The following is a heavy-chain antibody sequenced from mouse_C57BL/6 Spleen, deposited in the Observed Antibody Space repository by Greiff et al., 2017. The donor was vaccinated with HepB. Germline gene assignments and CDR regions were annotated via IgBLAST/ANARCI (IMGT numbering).Heavy chain of an antibody. J-gene: IGHJ2*01. V-gene: IGHV1-26*01. CDR1: GYTFTDYY. CDR3: AREDYGSSSPFDY. Sequence: EVQLQQSGPELVKPGASVKISCKASGYTFTDYYMNWVKQSHGKSLEWIGDINPNNGGTNYNQKFKGKATLTVDKSSSTAYMELRSLTSVDSAVYYCAREDYGSSSPFDYWGKGTTLTVAS. CDR2: INPNNGGT. D-gene: IGHD1-1*01.